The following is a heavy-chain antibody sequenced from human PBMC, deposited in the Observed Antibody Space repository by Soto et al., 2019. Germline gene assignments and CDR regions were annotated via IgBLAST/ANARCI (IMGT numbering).Heavy chain of an antibody. Sequence: GGSFSCCFAASGFTLRTYDMHWVRQATGKVLELVAALSYAGDTYYPGSVKGRFTVSRESSKNSLYLKMHSLTAGDTAVYYFAKGPHSASEYYYKEVWGKGTTDSVSS. V-gene: IGHV3-13*01. D-gene: IGHD6-25*01. CDR2: LSYAGDT. CDR1: GFTLRTYD. J-gene: IGHJ6*03. CDR3: AKGPHSASEYYYKEV.